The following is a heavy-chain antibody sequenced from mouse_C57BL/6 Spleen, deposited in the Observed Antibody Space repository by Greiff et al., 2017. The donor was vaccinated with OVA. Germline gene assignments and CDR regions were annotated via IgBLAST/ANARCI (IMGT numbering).Heavy chain of an antibody. Sequence: QVQLQQPGAELVMPGASVKLSCKASGYTFTSYWMHLVKQRPGQGLEWIGEIDPSDSYTNYNQKFKGKSTLTVDKSSSTAYMQLSSLTSEDSAVYYCARTPFTTVVATSYFDYWGQGTTLTVSS. J-gene: IGHJ2*01. V-gene: IGHV1-69*01. D-gene: IGHD1-1*01. CDR1: GYTFTSYW. CDR2: IDPSDSYT. CDR3: ARTPFTTVVATSYFDY.